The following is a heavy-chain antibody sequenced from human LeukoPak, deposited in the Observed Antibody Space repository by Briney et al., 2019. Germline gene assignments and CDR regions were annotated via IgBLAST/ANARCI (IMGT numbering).Heavy chain of an antibody. CDR1: GFTFSSYA. J-gene: IGHJ4*02. D-gene: IGHD6-25*01. CDR3: AKSLGGYYFDY. Sequence: GGSLRLSCAASGFTFSSYAMSWVRQAPGKGLEWVSAIIANGRRTYYADSVKGRFTISRDNSKNTLYLQMNSLRAEDTAIYYCAKSLGGYYFDYWGQGTLVTVSS. CDR2: IIANGRRT. V-gene: IGHV3-23*01.